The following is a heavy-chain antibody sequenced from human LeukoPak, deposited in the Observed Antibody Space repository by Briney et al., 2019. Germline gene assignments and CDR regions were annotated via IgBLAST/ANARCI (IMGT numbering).Heavy chain of an antibody. CDR3: ARSPYSSGWQTRPFDY. Sequence: PGGSLRLSCAASGFTVSSNYMSWVRQAPGKGLEWVANIKQDGSEKYYVDSVKGRFTISRDNAKNSLYLQMNSLRAEDTAVYYCARSPYSSGWQTRPFDYWGQGTLVTVSS. V-gene: IGHV3-7*01. D-gene: IGHD6-19*01. CDR1: GFTVSSNY. J-gene: IGHJ4*02. CDR2: IKQDGSEK.